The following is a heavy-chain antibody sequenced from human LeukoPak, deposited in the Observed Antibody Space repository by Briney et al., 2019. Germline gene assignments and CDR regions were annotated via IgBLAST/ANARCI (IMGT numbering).Heavy chain of an antibody. J-gene: IGHJ4*02. CDR2: IYYSGST. Sequence: PSETLSLTCTVSGVSISSYYWSWIRQPPGKGLEWIGYIYYSGSTNYNPSLERRVTISVDTSKNQFSLKLSSVTAADTAVYYCARVLDLGSSSWYYYFDYWGQGTLVTVSS. V-gene: IGHV4-59*01. D-gene: IGHD6-13*01. CDR3: ARVLDLGSSSWYYYFDY. CDR1: GVSISSYY.